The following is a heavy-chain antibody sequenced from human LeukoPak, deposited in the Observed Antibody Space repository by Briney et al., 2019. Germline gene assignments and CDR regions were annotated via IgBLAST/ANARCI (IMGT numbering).Heavy chain of an antibody. D-gene: IGHD1-1*01. Sequence: GGSLRLSCVASGFTFSGYWMSWVRQAPGKGLEWVANIKHVGSEKSYLDSVKGRFIISRDNGKNSLYLQMNSLRAEDTAVFYCAIITRRLERPIGWGQGTLVTVSS. J-gene: IGHJ4*02. CDR1: GFTFSGYW. CDR2: IKHVGSEK. CDR3: AIITRRLERPIG. V-gene: IGHV3-7*01.